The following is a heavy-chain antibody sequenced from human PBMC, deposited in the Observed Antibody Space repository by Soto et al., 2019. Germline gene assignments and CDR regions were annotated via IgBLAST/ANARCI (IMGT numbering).Heavy chain of an antibody. CDR1: GFTFSSYA. D-gene: IGHD4-17*01. V-gene: IGHV3-30-3*01. Sequence: HPGGSLRLSCAASGFTFSSYAMHWVRQAPGKGLEWVAVISYDGSNKYYADSVKGRFTISRDNSKNTLYLQMNSLRAEDTAVYYSARVGDSKFYGDYVPGAFDIWGQGTMVTVSS. CDR2: ISYDGSNK. CDR3: ARVGDSKFYGDYVPGAFDI. J-gene: IGHJ3*02.